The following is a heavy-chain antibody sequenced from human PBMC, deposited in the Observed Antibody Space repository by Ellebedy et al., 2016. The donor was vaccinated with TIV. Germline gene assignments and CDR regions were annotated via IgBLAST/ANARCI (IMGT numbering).Heavy chain of an antibody. CDR2: IYYSGST. J-gene: IGHJ4*02. CDR1: GGSISSYY. V-gene: IGHV4-59*08. Sequence: MPSETLSLTCTVSGGSISSYYWSWTRQPPGKGLEWIGYIYYSGSTNYNASLKRRVTLSVDTAKNQFSLKLRSVTAADTAVYYCARHSAGIKAHDYWGQGTLVTVSS. CDR3: ARHSAGIKAHDY. D-gene: IGHD6-13*01.